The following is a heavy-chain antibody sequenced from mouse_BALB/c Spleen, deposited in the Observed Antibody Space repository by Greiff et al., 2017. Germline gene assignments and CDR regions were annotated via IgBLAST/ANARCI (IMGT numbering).Heavy chain of an antibody. J-gene: IGHJ3*01. D-gene: IGHD1-1*02. Sequence: EVKLMESGPGLVKPSQSLSLTCTVTGYSITSDYAWNWIRQFPGNKLEWMGYISYSGSTSYNPSLKSRISITRDTSKNQFFLQLNSVTTEDTATYYCARKLAYGWFAYWGQGTLVTVSA. V-gene: IGHV3-2*02. CDR1: GYSITSDYA. CDR3: ARKLAYGWFAY. CDR2: ISYSGST.